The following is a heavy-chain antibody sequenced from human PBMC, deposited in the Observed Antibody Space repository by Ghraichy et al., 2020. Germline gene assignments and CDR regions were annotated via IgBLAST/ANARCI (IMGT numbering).Heavy chain of an antibody. CDR1: GYTFTSYA. CDR2: IKTNTGNP. CDR3: ARDREGSSWPRGWFDP. J-gene: IGHJ5*02. V-gene: IGHV7-4-1*02. Sequence: ASVKVSCKSSGYTFTSYAMNWVRQAPGQGLEWMGWIKTNTGNPTYAQGFTGLFVFSLDTSVSTAYRQISSLKAEDTAVYFSARDREGSSWPRGWFDPWGQGTLVTVSS. D-gene: IGHD6-13*01.